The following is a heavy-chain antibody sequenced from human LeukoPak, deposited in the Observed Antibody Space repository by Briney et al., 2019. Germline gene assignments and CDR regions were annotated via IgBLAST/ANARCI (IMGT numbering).Heavy chain of an antibody. J-gene: IGHJ4*02. CDR2: IWYDGSNK. CDR1: GFTFSSYG. V-gene: IGHV3-33*01. D-gene: IGHD6-19*01. Sequence: WRSLRLSCAASGFTFSSYGMHWVRQAPGKGLEWVAVIWYDGSNKYYADSVKGRFTISRDNSKNTLYLQMNSLRAEDTAVYYCARERRIAVAGLDYWGQGTLVTVSS. CDR3: ARERRIAVAGLDY.